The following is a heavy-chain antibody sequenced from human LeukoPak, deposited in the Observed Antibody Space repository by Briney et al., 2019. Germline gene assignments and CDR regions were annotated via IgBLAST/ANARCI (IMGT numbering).Heavy chain of an antibody. D-gene: IGHD5-18*01. J-gene: IGHJ6*02. CDR2: ISYDGSNK. CDR3: AKDLWIQLWSQNYYYYYGMDV. CDR1: GFTFSSYA. V-gene: IGHV3-30-3*01. Sequence: GGSLRLSCAASGFTFSSYAMHWVRQAPGKGLEWVAVISYDGSNKYYADSVKGRFTISRDNSKNTLYLQMNSLRAEDTAVYYCAKDLWIQLWSQNYYYYYGMDVWGQGTTVTVSS.